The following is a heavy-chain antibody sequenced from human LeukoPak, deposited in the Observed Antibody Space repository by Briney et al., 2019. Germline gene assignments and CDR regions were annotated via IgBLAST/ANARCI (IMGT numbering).Heavy chain of an antibody. CDR1: GASFSGYY. J-gene: IGHJ6*02. CDR2: INHSVST. Sequence: PSETLSLTCAVYGASFSGYYWSWVRQPPGKGLEWLREINHSVSTTYNPSLKSRVPLSVDTSKDQFSLKLSSVTAADTAVYYCARAVSSSYSSSRGNYYYFYGMDVWGQGTTVTVSS. V-gene: IGHV4-34*01. CDR3: ARAVSSSYSSSRGNYYYFYGMDV. D-gene: IGHD6-13*01.